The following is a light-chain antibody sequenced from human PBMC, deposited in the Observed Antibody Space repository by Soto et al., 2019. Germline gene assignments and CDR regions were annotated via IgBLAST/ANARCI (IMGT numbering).Light chain of an antibody. CDR2: AAS. CDR1: QSITTY. V-gene: IGKV1-39*01. Sequence: DIPMTQSPSSLSASVGDRVTITCRASQSITTYLNWYQQTLGEAPKLLIYAASRLQIGVPSRFSGSGSGTDFTLTISSLQPEDFATYYCQQAYGAPPTFGQGTKVEIK. J-gene: IGKJ1*01. CDR3: QQAYGAPPT.